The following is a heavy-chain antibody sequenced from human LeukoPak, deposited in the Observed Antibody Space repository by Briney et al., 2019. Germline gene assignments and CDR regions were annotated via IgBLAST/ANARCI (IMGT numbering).Heavy chain of an antibody. Sequence: GGSLRLSCAASGFTFSSYGMHWVRQAPGKGLEWVAVISYDGSNKYYADSVKGRFTISRDNAKNSLYLQMNSLRAEDTAVYYCARQSSSWLDDFDYWGQGTLVTVSS. D-gene: IGHD6-13*01. CDR2: ISYDGSNK. J-gene: IGHJ4*02. V-gene: IGHV3-30*03. CDR3: ARQSSSWLDDFDY. CDR1: GFTFSSYG.